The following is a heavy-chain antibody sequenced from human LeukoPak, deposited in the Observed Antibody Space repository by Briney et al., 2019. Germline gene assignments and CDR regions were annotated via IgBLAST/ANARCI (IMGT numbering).Heavy chain of an antibody. V-gene: IGHV4-61*02. D-gene: IGHD3-3*01. J-gene: IGHJ5*02. CDR1: GDSISTGSSY. CDR2: ICTSGRN. Sequence: PSETLSLTCTVSGDSISTGSSYWSWIRQPAGKGLEWFGRICTSGRNNYNPSLKSRVTMSVDTSKNQFSLKLSSVTAADTAVYYCARVPESGYYTGNWFDPWGQGTLVTVSS. CDR3: ARVPESGYYTGNWFDP.